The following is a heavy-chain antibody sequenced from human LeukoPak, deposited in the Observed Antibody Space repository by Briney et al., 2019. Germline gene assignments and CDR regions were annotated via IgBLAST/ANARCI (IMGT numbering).Heavy chain of an antibody. D-gene: IGHD3-10*01. CDR1: GFIFDDYG. CDR3: ARGDYYGSGSSGGDY. J-gene: IGHJ4*02. Sequence: PGGSLRLSCAASGFIFDDYGMSWVRQAPGKGLEWVSGINWNGGSKGYADSVKGRFTISRDNAKNSLYLQMNSLSAEDTALYYCARGDYYGSGSSGGDYWGQGTLVTVSS. V-gene: IGHV3-20*04. CDR2: INWNGGSK.